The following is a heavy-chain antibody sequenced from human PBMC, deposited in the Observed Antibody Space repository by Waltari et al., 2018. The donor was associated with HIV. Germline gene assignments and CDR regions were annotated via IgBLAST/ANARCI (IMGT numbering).Heavy chain of an antibody. CDR3: AKEAGDRGYFQH. Sequence: EVQLVESGGNLVQPGGSLRLSCAVSGSSFTLYWMHWVRQAPGKGLAWVSRINSDGSSIRYADSVKGRFTISRDNAKNTLYLQMNSLRDEDTAVYYCAKEAGDRGYFQHWGQGTLVTVSS. CDR2: INSDGSSI. J-gene: IGHJ1*01. V-gene: IGHV3-74*01. D-gene: IGHD3-10*01. CDR1: GSSFTLYW.